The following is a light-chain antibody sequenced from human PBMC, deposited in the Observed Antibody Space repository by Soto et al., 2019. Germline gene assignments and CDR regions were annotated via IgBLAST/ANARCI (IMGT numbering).Light chain of an antibody. J-gene: IGLJ1*01. CDR2: EVS. Sequence: QSALTQPASVSGSPGQSITISCTGTSSDIGAYNYVSWNQQHPGKAPKLIIYEVSNRPSGVSNRFSGSKSGNTASLTISGLQAEDEADYYCTSYTIKTTYVFGTGTKVTVL. CDR3: TSYTIKTTYV. CDR1: SSDIGAYNY. V-gene: IGLV2-14*01.